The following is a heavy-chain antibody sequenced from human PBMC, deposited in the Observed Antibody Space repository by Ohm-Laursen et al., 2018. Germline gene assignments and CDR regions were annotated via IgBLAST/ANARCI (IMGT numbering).Heavy chain of an antibody. V-gene: IGHV4-34*01. CDR2: INRSRST. CDR1: GGSFSGYY. D-gene: IGHD6-19*01. J-gene: IGHJ4*02. Sequence: TLSLTCSVYGGSFSGYYWNWIRQPPGKGLEWIGEINRSRSTKYNSSFKSRVTISVDTSKNQFSLKLSSVTAADTAVYYCARGFSGWWGRIDYWGQGILVTVSS. CDR3: ARGFSGWWGRIDY.